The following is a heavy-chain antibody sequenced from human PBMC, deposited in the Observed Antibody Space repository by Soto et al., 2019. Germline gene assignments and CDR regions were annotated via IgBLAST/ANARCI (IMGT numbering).Heavy chain of an antibody. J-gene: IGHJ4*02. Sequence: QVQLQQWGAGLLKPSETLSLTCAVYGGSFSGYYWSWMRQPPGKGLEWIGEINHSGSTNYNPSLKSRVTISVDTSKNQFSLKLSSVTAADTAVYYCARGPITIFGVVTADFDYWGQGTLVTVSS. V-gene: IGHV4-34*01. CDR3: ARGPITIFGVVTADFDY. D-gene: IGHD3-3*01. CDR1: GGSFSGYY. CDR2: INHSGST.